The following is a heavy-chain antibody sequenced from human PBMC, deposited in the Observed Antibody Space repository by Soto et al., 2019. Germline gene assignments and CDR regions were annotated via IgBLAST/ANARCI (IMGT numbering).Heavy chain of an antibody. D-gene: IGHD6-13*01. J-gene: IGHJ4*02. CDR2: INHSGST. CDR1: GGSFRGYY. CDR3: ACHPLLPRIAASGDY. Sequence: QVQLQQWGAGLLKPSETLSLTCAVYGGSFRGYYWSWIRQPPGKGLEWIGEINHSGSTNYNPSLKSRVTISVDTSKNQFSLKLSSVTAADTAVYYCACHPLLPRIAASGDYWGQGTLVTVSS. V-gene: IGHV4-34*01.